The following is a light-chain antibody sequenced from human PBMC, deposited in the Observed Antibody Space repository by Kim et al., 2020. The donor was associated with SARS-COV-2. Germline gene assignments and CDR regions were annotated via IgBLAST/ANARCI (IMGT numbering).Light chain of an antibody. CDR3: QQYNKWPLT. CDR1: QSVSSS. V-gene: IGKV3-15*01. J-gene: IGKJ4*01. Sequence: SVYPGERATLSCRASQSVSSSLAWYQQKAGQAPRLLIYGASTRATGIPASFSGSGSGTEFTLTISSLQSEDFAVYYCQQYNKWPLTFGGGTKLEI. CDR2: GAS.